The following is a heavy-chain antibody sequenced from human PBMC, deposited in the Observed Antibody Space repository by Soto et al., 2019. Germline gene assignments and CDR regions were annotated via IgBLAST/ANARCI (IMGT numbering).Heavy chain of an antibody. CDR3: AKFFVETGGSSGWPWTFHY. D-gene: IGHD6-25*01. Sequence: EVQLLESGGGLVQPGRSLRLSCAASGFTFSSYAMSWVRQAPGKGLEWVSAISGSGGTTYYAASVKGRFTISRDNSKNTRFLQMYSLRAEDTAVYYCAKFFVETGGSSGWPWTFHYWGQGTLVTVSS. J-gene: IGHJ4*02. CDR1: GFTFSSYA. CDR2: ISGSGGTT. V-gene: IGHV3-23*01.